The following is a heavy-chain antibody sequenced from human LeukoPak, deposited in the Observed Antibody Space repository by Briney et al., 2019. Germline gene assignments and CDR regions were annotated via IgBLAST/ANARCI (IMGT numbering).Heavy chain of an antibody. CDR1: GFTVINTC. V-gene: IGHV3-53*01. J-gene: IGHJ5*02. Sequence: GGSLRLSCAASGFTVINTCVSWVRQAPGKGLEWVSIIHSGGSTSYADSLKGRFTISKDNSKNTLYLQMSNLRAADTALYFCARDPSVVVPAAEGNRFDPWGQGTLVTVSS. CDR3: ARDPSVVVPAAEGNRFDP. CDR2: IHSGGST. D-gene: IGHD2-2*01.